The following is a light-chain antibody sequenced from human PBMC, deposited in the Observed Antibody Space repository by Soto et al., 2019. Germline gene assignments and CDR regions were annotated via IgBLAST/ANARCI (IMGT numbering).Light chain of an antibody. CDR1: QSTNTY. Sequence: DMQMTQSPSSLSASVGDRVTITCRASQSTNTYLNWYQQKPGKAPQLLIYVASTLTSGFPSRFCGSGSETDFTLTISSLQPEDFATYYCQQSYSTPPLTFGGGAKVEIK. J-gene: IGKJ4*01. CDR2: VAS. V-gene: IGKV1-39*01. CDR3: QQSYSTPPLT.